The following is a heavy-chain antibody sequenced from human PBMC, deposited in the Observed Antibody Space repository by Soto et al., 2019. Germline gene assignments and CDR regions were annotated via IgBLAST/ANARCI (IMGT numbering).Heavy chain of an antibody. J-gene: IGHJ5*02. CDR1: GGSISSYY. D-gene: IGHD4-17*01. CDR2: IYYSGST. CDR3: ARLSDYGDSIWFDP. V-gene: IGHV4-59*08. Sequence: QVQLQESGPGLVKPSETLSLTCTVSGGSISSYYWSWIRQPPGKGLEWIGYIYYSGSTNYNPSLKSRVTISVDTSKNQFSLKLSSVTAADTAVYYCARLSDYGDSIWFDPWGQGTLVTVSS.